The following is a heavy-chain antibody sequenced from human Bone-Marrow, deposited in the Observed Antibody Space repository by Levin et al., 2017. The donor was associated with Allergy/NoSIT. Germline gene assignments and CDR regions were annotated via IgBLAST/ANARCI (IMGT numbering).Heavy chain of an antibody. Sequence: GGSLRLSCAASGFTFSSYAMHWVRQAPGKGLEWVAVISYDGSNKYYADSVKGRFTISRDNSKNTLYLQMNSLRAEDTAVYYCARDRDYYYGSGSYYNVIYGMDVWGQGTTVTVSS. CDR1: GFTFSSYA. D-gene: IGHD3-10*01. CDR3: ARDRDYYYGSGSYYNVIYGMDV. J-gene: IGHJ6*02. CDR2: ISYDGSNK. V-gene: IGHV3-30-3*01.